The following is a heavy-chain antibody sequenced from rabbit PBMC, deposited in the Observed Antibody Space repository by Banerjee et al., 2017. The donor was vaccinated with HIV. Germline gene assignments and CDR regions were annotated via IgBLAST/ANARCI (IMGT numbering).Heavy chain of an antibody. CDR2: IYAGSSDST. D-gene: IGHD2-1*01. Sequence: QSLEESGGDLVKPGASLTLTCTASGFSFSSVGMCWVRQAPGKGLEWIACIYAGSSDSTYYASWAKGRFTISKTSSTTVTLQMTSLTAADTATYFCARRLNDDYDNLNLWGQGTLVTVS. J-gene: IGHJ4*01. CDR1: GFSFSSVG. V-gene: IGHV1S40*01. CDR3: ARRLNDDYDNLNL.